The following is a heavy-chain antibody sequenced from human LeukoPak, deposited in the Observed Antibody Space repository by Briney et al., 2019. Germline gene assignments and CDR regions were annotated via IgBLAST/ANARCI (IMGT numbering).Heavy chain of an antibody. V-gene: IGHV4-59*01. CDR2: IYYTGST. Sequence: PSETLSLTCTVSGGSISSYYWSWIRQPPGKGLEWIGYIYYTGSTNYNPSLMSRVTISVDTSKIQFSLKLSSVTAADTAVYYCARAVAGNTLYYYYYYMDVWGKGTTVTVSS. D-gene: IGHD6-19*01. CDR1: GGSISSYY. CDR3: ARAVAGNTLYYYYYYMDV. J-gene: IGHJ6*03.